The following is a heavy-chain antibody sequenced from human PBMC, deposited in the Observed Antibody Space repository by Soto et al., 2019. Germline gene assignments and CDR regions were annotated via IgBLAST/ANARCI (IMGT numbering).Heavy chain of an antibody. D-gene: IGHD3-16*01. CDR1: GGTFSSYA. CDR3: ARIPGGGLYFDY. Sequence: SVKVSCKASGGTFSSYAISSVRQAPGQGLEWMGGIIPIFGTANYAQKFQGRVTITADKSTSTAYMELSSLRSEDTAVYYCARIPGGGLYFDYRGQGTLVTVSS. CDR2: IIPIFGTA. V-gene: IGHV1-69*06. J-gene: IGHJ4*02.